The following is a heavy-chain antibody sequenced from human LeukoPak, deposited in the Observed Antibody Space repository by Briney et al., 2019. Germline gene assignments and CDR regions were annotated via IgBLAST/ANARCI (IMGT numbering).Heavy chain of an antibody. V-gene: IGHV3-23*01. CDR2: ISVSGGST. CDR1: GFPFSSYA. CDR3: AKEMAPNYYYYGMDV. J-gene: IGHJ6*02. Sequence: PGGSLRLSCVASGFPFSSYAMSWVRQAPEKGLEWVSSISVSGGSTSYADSVKGRFTISRDNSKNTLYLQMNSLRAEDTAVYYCAKEMAPNYYYYGMDVWGQGTTVTVSS. D-gene: IGHD5-24*01.